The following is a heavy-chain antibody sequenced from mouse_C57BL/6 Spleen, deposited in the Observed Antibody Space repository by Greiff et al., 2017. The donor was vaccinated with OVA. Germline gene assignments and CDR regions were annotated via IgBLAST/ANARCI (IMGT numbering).Heavy chain of an antibody. V-gene: IGHV1-39*01. CDR1: GYSFTDYN. D-gene: IGHD1-3*01. CDR3: AKLYYAMDY. Sequence: VQLQQSGPEPHNPCASVKISCKASGYSFTDYNMNWVKQSNGKSLEWIGVINPNYGTTSYNQKFKGKATLTVDQSSSTAYMQLNSLTSEDSAVYYCAKLYYAMDYWGQGTSVTVSS. J-gene: IGHJ4*01. CDR2: INPNYGTT.